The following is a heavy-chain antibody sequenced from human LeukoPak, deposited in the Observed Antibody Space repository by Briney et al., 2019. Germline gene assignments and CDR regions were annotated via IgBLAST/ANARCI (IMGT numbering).Heavy chain of an antibody. CDR2: INPNSGGT. J-gene: IGHJ6*03. V-gene: IGHV1-2*02. D-gene: IGHD3-9*01. CDR3: ARDYYDILTGYLTQTKAYYMDV. CDR1: GYTFTGYY. Sequence: ASVKVSCKASGYTFTGYYMHWVRQAPGQGLEWMGWINPNSGGTNYAQKFQGRVTMTRDTSISTAYMELSRLRSDDTAVYYCARDYYDILTGYLTQTKAYYMDVWGKGTTVTVSS.